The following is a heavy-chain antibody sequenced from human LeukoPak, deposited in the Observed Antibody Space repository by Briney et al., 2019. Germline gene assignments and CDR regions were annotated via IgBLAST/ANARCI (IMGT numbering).Heavy chain of an antibody. CDR2: IYNSGST. D-gene: IGHD2-15*01. Sequence: SETLSLTCTVSGDSISTNYWTWIRQPPGKGLECVGYIYNSGSTNYNPYYNPSLKSRVTISVDTSKNQLSLNLNSVTAADTALYYCARSSAGGSGSLDYWGQGTLVTVSS. CDR3: ARSSAGGSGSLDY. CDR1: GDSISTNY. J-gene: IGHJ4*02. V-gene: IGHV4-59*01.